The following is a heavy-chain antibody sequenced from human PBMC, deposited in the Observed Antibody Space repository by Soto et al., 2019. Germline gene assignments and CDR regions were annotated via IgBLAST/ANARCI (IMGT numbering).Heavy chain of an antibody. Sequence: SETLSLTCIVSGGSISSYYWSWIRQPPGKGLEWIGYIYYSGSTNYNPSLKSRVTISVDTSKNQFSLKLNSMTAADTAVYYCARDKITGLFDYWGQGTLVTVS. V-gene: IGHV4-59*12. CDR2: IYYSGST. CDR3: ARDKITGLFDY. CDR1: GGSISSYY. J-gene: IGHJ4*02. D-gene: IGHD2-8*02.